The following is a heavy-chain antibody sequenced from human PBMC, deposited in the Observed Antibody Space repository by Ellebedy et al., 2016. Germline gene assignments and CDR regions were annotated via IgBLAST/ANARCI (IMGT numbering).Heavy chain of an antibody. CDR2: ISYSSSYI. D-gene: IGHD1-26*01. V-gene: IGHV3-21*01. CDR1: GFTFSSYN. J-gene: IGHJ4*02. CDR3: ARGSGSFDY. Sequence: GESLKISXAASGFTFSSYNMNWVRQAPGKGLEWVSSISYSSSYIYYADSVKGRFTISRDNAKNSLYLQMNSLRGEDTAVYYCARGSGSFDYWGQGTLVPVSS.